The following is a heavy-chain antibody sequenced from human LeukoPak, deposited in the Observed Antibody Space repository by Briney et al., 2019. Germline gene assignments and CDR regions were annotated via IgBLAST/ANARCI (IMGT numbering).Heavy chain of an antibody. J-gene: IGHJ4*02. Sequence: GGSLRLSCAASGFRFSTYAMSWVRQAPGKGLEWVSGISGSTGLTYYADSVKGRFTISRDNSKDTVHLQMNTLRAEDTAVYYCTKSDPLMTAAGIFDSWGQGTLVTVSS. CDR2: ISGSTGLT. V-gene: IGHV3-23*01. CDR3: TKSDPLMTAAGIFDS. CDR1: GFRFSTYA. D-gene: IGHD6-13*01.